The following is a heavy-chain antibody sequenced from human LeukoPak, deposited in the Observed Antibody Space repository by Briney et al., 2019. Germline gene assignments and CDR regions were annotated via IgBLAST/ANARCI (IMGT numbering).Heavy chain of an antibody. J-gene: IGHJ4*02. V-gene: IGHV3-48*03. D-gene: IGHD3-22*01. CDR1: GFTFSSYE. CDR3: AKDPTHYRVWDDYDSTVLSY. CDR2: ISSSGSTI. Sequence: GGSLRLSCAASGFTFSSYETNWVRQAPGKGLEWVSYISSSGSTIYYADSVKGRFTISRDNSKNTLYLQMNSLRAADTAVYYCAKDPTHYRVWDDYDSTVLSYWGQGTLVTVSS.